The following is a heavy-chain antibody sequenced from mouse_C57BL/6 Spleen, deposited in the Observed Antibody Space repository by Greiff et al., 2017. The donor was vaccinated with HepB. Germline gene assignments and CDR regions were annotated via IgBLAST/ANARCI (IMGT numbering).Heavy chain of an antibody. CDR2: LLPGSGST. Sequence: VQLQQSGAELMKPGASVKLSCKATGYTFTGYWIEWVKQRPGHGLEWIGELLPGSGSTNYNEKFKGKATFTADTSSNTAYMQLSSLTTEDSALYYGARRWDYGSSYWFAYWGQGTLVTVSA. V-gene: IGHV1-9*01. CDR1: GYTFTGYW. D-gene: IGHD1-1*01. J-gene: IGHJ3*01. CDR3: ARRWDYGSSYWFAY.